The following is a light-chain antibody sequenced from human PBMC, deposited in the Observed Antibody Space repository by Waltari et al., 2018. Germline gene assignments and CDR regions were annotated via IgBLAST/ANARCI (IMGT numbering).Light chain of an antibody. CDR2: KAS. CDR1: QSISSW. J-gene: IGKJ2*03. Sequence: DIQMTQSPSSLSASVGDTVTITCRASQSISSWLDWYQQKPGKAPKILIYKASSLQSGVPSRFSGSGSGTEFTLTISSLQPEDFGTYYCLQYNSSPYSFGQGTKVEIK. V-gene: IGKV1D-16*01. CDR3: LQYNSSPYS.